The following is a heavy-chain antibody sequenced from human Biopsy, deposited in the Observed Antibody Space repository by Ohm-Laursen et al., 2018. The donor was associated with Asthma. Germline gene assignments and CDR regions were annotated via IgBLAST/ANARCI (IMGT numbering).Heavy chain of an antibody. Sequence: SSVTVSCTAPGRTFSNFAISWVRQAPGLGLEWMGGISPIFGSSNYAQRFHGRVTITADESTSTAYMEVTSLRSEDTAIYYCARCQVGYSSGWALLLKKIYYSGMDVWGQGTAVTVSS. CDR1: GRTFSNFA. V-gene: IGHV1-69*01. D-gene: IGHD6-19*01. J-gene: IGHJ6*02. CDR3: ARCQVGYSSGWALLLKKIYYSGMDV. CDR2: ISPIFGSS.